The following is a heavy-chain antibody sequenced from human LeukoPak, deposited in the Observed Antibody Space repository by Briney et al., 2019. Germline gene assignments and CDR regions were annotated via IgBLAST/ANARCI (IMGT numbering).Heavy chain of an antibody. CDR2: IKQDGSEK. CDR3: AKAVTTLDFDY. D-gene: IGHD4-17*01. V-gene: IGHV3-7*03. J-gene: IGHJ4*02. Sequence: GGSLRLSCEASAFIFSGHWLNWVRQTPGKGLEWVANIKQDGSEKYYVDSVKGRFTISRDNAKNSLYLQMNSLRAEDTAVYYCAKAVTTLDFDYWGQGTLVTVSS. CDR1: AFIFSGHW.